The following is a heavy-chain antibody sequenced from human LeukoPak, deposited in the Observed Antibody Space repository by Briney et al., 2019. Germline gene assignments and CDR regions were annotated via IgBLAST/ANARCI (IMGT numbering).Heavy chain of an antibody. J-gene: IGHJ6*02. D-gene: IGHD5-12*01. V-gene: IGHV1-24*01. CDR1: GNPLSEVS. Sequence: GASVKVSRKVSGNPLSEVSLHWVRQAPGKGLEWMGGFDPEDEEIIYAPKFQARVTLTADESTNTVFMRLTSLRSDDTAVYYCATDRSGYDLGYYGLDVWGRGTTVTVS. CDR3: ATDRSGYDLGYYGLDV. CDR2: FDPEDEEI.